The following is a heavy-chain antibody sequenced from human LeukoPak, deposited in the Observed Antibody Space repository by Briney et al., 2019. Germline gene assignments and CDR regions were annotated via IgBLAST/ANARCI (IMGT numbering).Heavy chain of an antibody. D-gene: IGHD4-23*01. V-gene: IGHV3-30*02. J-gene: IGHJ6*03. CDR2: IQNDGIY. Sequence: GGSLRLSCAASGFTFSSFGMHWARQAPGKGLEWVAAIQNDGIYYAESVKGRFTISRDNSKSTVYLQMNSLRPEDTAVYYCAKDPYGGNSHYYYYMDVWGKGTTVTVSS. CDR3: AKDPYGGNSHYYYYMDV. CDR1: GFTFSSFG.